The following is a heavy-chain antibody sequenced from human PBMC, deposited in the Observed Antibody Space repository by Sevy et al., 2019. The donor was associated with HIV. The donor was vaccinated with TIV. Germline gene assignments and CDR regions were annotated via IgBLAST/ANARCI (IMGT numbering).Heavy chain of an antibody. J-gene: IGHJ4*02. CDR3: ARDPRMYGDYLLAYFDS. CDR2: IGYDGSNK. Sequence: GGSLRLSCAASGFTPSTYGMHWVRQAPGKGLEWVAVIGYDGSNKYYADSVKGRFTISGDNSKNILFLQMDSLAAEDTAVYYCARDPRMYGDYLLAYFDSWGQGTLVTVSS. CDR1: GFTPSTYG. V-gene: IGHV3-33*01. D-gene: IGHD2-8*01.